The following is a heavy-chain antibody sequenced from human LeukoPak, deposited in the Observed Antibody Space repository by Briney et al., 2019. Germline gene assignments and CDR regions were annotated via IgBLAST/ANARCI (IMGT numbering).Heavy chain of an antibody. V-gene: IGHV1-2*02. CDR3: ARAISRYGPPCHY. CDR1: GYTFTDYY. Sequence: ASVKVSCKASGYTFTDYYMHWVRQAPGQGLEWMGWINSNSGGTNYAQKFQGRVTMTRDTSISTAYMELSSLRSEDTAVYYCARAISRYGPPCHYWGQGTLVTVSS. D-gene: IGHD3-16*01. J-gene: IGHJ4*02. CDR2: INSNSGGT.